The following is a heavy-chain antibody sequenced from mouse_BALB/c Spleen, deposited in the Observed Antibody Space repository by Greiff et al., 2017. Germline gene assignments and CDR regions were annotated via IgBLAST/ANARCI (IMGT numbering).Heavy chain of an antibody. CDR1: GFTFSSFG. V-gene: IGHV5-17*02. CDR3: ARGDYYGSSPLYYAMDY. D-gene: IGHD1-1*01. Sequence: EVQGVESGGGLVQPGGSRKLSCAASGFTFSSFGMHWVRQAPEKGLEWVAYISSGSSTIYYADTVKGRFTISRDNPKNTLFLQMTSLRSEDTAMYYCARGDYYGSSPLYYAMDYWGQGTSVTVSS. J-gene: IGHJ4*01. CDR2: ISSGSSTI.